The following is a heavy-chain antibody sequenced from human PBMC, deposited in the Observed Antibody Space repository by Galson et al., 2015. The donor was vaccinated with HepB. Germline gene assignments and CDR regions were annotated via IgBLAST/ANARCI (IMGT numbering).Heavy chain of an antibody. D-gene: IGHD5-24*01. CDR3: ARGGKATIGGPTFDY. V-gene: IGHV1-18*01. CDR2: INPYNGNT. J-gene: IGHJ4*02. CDR1: RYTLAKFG. Sequence: SVKVSCKAYRYTLAKFGISWVRQAPGQGLEWMGWINPYNGNTNYAQKFQARVIMTTDTSTSIAYMELRSLRSDDTAVYYCARGGKATIGGPTFDYWGQGTLVTVSS.